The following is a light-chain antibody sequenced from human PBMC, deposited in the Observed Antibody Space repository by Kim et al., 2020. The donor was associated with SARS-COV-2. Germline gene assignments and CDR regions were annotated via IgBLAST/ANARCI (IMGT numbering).Light chain of an antibody. J-gene: IGLJ2*01. CDR3: LLYDGGVVV. CDR2: STS. CDR1: TGASTSAYY. Sequence: PAGTVALTYASSTGASTSAYYPNWFQQKPGPTPRALIYSTSNKLSWTPARFSGSLLGEKADLTLSGVQAEDEAESYCLLYDGGVVVFGGGTQLTVL. V-gene: IGLV7-43*01.